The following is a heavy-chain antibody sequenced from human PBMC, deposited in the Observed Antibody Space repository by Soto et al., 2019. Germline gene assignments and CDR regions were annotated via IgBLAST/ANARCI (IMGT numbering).Heavy chain of an antibody. CDR1: GGSITSSYY. D-gene: IGHD2-2*02. CDR3: ATIPATTILTDY. CDR2: IYYSGST. Sequence: PSETLSLTCTVSGGSITSSYYWGWIRQPPGKGLEWIGSIYYSGSTYYNPSPKSRVTISVDTSKNQFSLKLSSVTAADTAVYYCATIPATTILTDYWGQGTLVTVSS. J-gene: IGHJ4*02. V-gene: IGHV4-39*01.